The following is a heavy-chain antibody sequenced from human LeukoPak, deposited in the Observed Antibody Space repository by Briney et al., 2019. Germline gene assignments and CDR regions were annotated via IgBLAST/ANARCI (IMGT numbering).Heavy chain of an antibody. CDR2: IYYSGST. V-gene: IGHV4-59*01. J-gene: IGHJ6*03. Sequence: SETLSLTCTVSGGSISTYYWSWIRQPPGKGLEWIGYIYYSGSTYYNPSLRSRVTISVDTSKNQFSLKLSSVTAADTAVYYCARSSEGRYYYDSSGFSYYYYYMDVWGKGTTVTISS. CDR3: ARSSEGRYYYDSSGFSYYYYYMDV. D-gene: IGHD3-22*01. CDR1: GGSISTYY.